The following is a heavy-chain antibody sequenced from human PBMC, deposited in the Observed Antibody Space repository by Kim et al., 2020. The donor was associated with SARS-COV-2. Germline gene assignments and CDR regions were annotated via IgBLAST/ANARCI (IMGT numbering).Heavy chain of an antibody. Sequence: ASVKVSCKASGYTFTGYYMHWVRQAPGQGLAWMGWINPNSGGTNYAQKFQGRVTMTRDTSISTAYMELSRLRSDDTAVYYCARAVEDYYDSSGYYPPYYFDYWGQGTLVTVSS. D-gene: IGHD3-22*01. CDR2: INPNSGGT. CDR3: ARAVEDYYDSSGYYPPYYFDY. J-gene: IGHJ4*02. V-gene: IGHV1-2*02. CDR1: GYTFTGYY.